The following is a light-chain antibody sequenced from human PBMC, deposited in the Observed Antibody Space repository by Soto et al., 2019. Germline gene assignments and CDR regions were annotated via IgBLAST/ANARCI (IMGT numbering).Light chain of an antibody. J-gene: IGKJ1*01. CDR2: GAS. CDR1: QGIGNA. CDR3: QQYNSYSGT. Sequence: AIQMTQSPSSLSASVGDRVTISCRASQGIGNALGWYQQKPGKPPKVLIYGASSLESGVPSRFGGSGSGTEFTLTISSLQPDDFATYYCQQYNSYSGTFGQGTKVDI. V-gene: IGKV1-13*02.